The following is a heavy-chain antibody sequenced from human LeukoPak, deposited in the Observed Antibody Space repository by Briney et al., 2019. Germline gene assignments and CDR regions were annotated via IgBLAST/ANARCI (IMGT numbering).Heavy chain of an antibody. V-gene: IGHV7-4-1*02. J-gene: IGHJ4*02. Sequence: ASVKVSCKASGYTFTSYVMNSVRQAPGQGLEWIGCINTNTGNPTYAQGFTGQFVFSLDTSVSTAYLQISSLKAEDTAVYYCASLYDSSGYEEVYWGQGTLVTVSS. CDR2: INTNTGNP. CDR1: GYTFTSYV. D-gene: IGHD3-22*01. CDR3: ASLYDSSGYEEVY.